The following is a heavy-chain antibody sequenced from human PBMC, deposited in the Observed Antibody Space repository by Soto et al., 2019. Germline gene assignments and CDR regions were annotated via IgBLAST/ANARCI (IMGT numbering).Heavy chain of an antibody. Sequence: GGSLRLSCVVSGFTFSSYAMNWVRQAPGKGLEWVSAISGNGETTFYADSVKGRFTISRDNSKNTLYLHMDSLRAEDMAVYFCAKGSSHYYFYYMDDWDKGTTVTVSS. J-gene: IGHJ6*03. CDR3: AKGSSHYYFYYMDD. V-gene: IGHV3-23*01. CDR1: GFTFSSYA. CDR2: ISGNGETT. D-gene: IGHD2-15*01.